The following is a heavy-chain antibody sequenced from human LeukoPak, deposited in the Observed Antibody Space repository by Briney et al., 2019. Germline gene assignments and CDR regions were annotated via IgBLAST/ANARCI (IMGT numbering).Heavy chain of an antibody. Sequence: ASVKFSCKASGYTFTSYGISWVRRAPGQGLEGMGWISAYNGNTNYAQKLQGRVTMTTDTSPSTAYMELRSLTSDDTAVYYCARGQLLRYFDWFHFDYWGQGTLVTVSS. V-gene: IGHV1-18*01. D-gene: IGHD3-9*01. CDR1: GYTFTSYG. J-gene: IGHJ4*02. CDR3: ARGQLLRYFDWFHFDY. CDR2: ISAYNGNT.